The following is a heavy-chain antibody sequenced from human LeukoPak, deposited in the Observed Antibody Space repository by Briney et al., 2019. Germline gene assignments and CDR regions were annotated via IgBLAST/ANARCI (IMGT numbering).Heavy chain of an antibody. CDR1: GGSISSYY. CDR3: ARGFRSVIDY. CDR2: IYYSGST. D-gene: IGHD3-22*01. V-gene: IGHV4-59*01. Sequence: SETLSLTCTVSGGSISSYYWSWIRQPPGKGLEWIGYIYYSGSTNYNPSLKSRVTISVDTSKNQFSLKLSSVTAADTAVYYCARGFRSVIDYWGQGTLVTVSS. J-gene: IGHJ4*02.